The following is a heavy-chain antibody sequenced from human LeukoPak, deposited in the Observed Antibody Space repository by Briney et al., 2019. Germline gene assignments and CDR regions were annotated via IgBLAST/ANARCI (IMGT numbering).Heavy chain of an antibody. Sequence: PARTLSLTCAVYGFTFSSYGMHWVRQAPGKGLEGVAVISYDGSNKYYADSVKGRFTISGDNSKNTLYLQMNCLRAGDTAVYYCAKGGYYDSSGYYDGPDYWGQGTLVTVSS. CDR2: ISYDGSNK. J-gene: IGHJ4*02. CDR3: AKGGYYDSSGYYDGPDY. V-gene: IGHV3-30*18. D-gene: IGHD3-22*01. CDR1: GFTFSSYG.